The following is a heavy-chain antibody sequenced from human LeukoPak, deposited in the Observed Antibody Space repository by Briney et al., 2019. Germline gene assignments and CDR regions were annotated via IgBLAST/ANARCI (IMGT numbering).Heavy chain of an antibody. Sequence: GGSLRLSCAASGFTFSNYGMHWVRQAPGKGLEWVAFIRYDGSNKYYADSVKGRFTISRDNSKNTLYLQMYSLRAEDTAVYYCARDQRYCTTTSCPFDYWGQGTLVTVSS. CDR1: GFTFSNYG. J-gene: IGHJ4*02. D-gene: IGHD2-2*01. V-gene: IGHV3-30*02. CDR3: ARDQRYCTTTSCPFDY. CDR2: IRYDGSNK.